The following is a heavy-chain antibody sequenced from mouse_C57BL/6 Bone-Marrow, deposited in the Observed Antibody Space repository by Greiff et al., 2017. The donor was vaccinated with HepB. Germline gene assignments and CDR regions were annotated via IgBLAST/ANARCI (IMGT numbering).Heavy chain of an antibody. J-gene: IGHJ3*01. V-gene: IGHV1-26*01. Sequence: VQLQQSGPELVKPGASVKISCKASGYTFTDYYMNWVKQSNGKSLEWIGDINPNKGGTSYNQKFKGKATLTVDKSSSTAYMELRSLTSEDSAVYYCARGAYYSNFFWFAYWGQGTLVTVSA. D-gene: IGHD2-5*01. CDR1: GYTFTDYY. CDR3: ARGAYYSNFFWFAY. CDR2: INPNKGGT.